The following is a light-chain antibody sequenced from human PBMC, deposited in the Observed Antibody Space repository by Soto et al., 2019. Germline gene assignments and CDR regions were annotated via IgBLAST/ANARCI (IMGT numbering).Light chain of an antibody. CDR2: LGS. V-gene: IGKV2-28*01. Sequence: DIVMTQSPLSLPVTPGEPASISCRSSQSLLHSNGYNYLDWYLQKPGQSPQLLIYLGSNRASGVPDRFSGSGSGTDFTLKISRVEAEDVRVYYCMQALQTPGITFGPGTKVDIK. J-gene: IGKJ3*01. CDR1: QSLLHSNGYNY. CDR3: MQALQTPGIT.